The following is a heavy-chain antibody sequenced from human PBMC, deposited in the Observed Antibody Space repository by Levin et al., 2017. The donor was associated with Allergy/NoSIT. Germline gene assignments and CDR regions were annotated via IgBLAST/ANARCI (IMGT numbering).Heavy chain of an antibody. Sequence: LSLTCAASGFTFSSYGMHWVRQAPGKGLEWVAVISYDGSNKYYADSVKGRFTISRDNSKNTLYLQMNSLRAEDTAVYYCAKVGRGVGWWGQGTLVTVSS. CDR2: ISYDGSNK. CDR3: AKVGRGVGW. CDR1: GFTFSSYG. D-gene: IGHD6-19*01. J-gene: IGHJ4*02. V-gene: IGHV3-30*18.